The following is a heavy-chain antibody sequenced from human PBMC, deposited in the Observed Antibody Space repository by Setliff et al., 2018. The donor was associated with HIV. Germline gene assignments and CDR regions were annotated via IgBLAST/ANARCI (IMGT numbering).Heavy chain of an antibody. CDR1: GYTFTSYD. V-gene: IGHV1-2*02. J-gene: IGHJ4*02. CDR2: MNPNSGGT. CDR3: ARDTVKATFSDY. D-gene: IGHD4-17*01. Sequence: ASVKVSCKASGYTFTSYDINWVRQATGQGLEWMGWMNPNSGGTNYAQKFQGRVTMTRDTSIITAYMELSSLTSADTAVYYCARDTVKATFSDYWGQGTLVTVSS.